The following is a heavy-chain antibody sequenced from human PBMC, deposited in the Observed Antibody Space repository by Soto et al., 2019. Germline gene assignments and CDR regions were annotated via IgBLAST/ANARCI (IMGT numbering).Heavy chain of an antibody. CDR2: TVPSYGTA. CDR1: GGTFRSYG. J-gene: IGHJ6*02. V-gene: IGHV1-69*06. Sequence: ASVKVSCKASGGTFRSYGINWVRQAPGQGLEWMGGTVPSYGTANYAQKFQGRLTITADTSTSTAYMELSSLRYEDTAVYYCARSVDVRALYYCMHVWGPGPTVTVSS. CDR3: ARSVDVRALYYCMHV. D-gene: IGHD1-26*01.